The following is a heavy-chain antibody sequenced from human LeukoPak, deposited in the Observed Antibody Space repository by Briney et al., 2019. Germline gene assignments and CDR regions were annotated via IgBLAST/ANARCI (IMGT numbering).Heavy chain of an antibody. J-gene: IGHJ4*02. CDR2: MNPNSGNT. Sequence: ASVKVSCKASGYTFTSYDINWVRQATGQGLEWMGWMNPNSGNTGYAQKFQGRVTMTRNTSISTAYMELSSLRSEDTAVYYCASGTTTTMSGAGWGQGTLVTVSS. D-gene: IGHD5-12*01. V-gene: IGHV1-8*01. CDR1: GYTFTSYD. CDR3: ASGTTTTMSGAG.